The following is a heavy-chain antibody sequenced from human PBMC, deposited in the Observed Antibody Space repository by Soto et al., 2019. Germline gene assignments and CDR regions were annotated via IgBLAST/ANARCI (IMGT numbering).Heavy chain of an antibody. V-gene: IGHV2-5*02. D-gene: IGHD6-19*01. CDR2: IYWDDDK. CDR1: GFSLSTRGVG. J-gene: IGHJ3*02. Sequence: QITLKESGPTLVKPTQTLTLTCTFSGFSLSTRGVGVGWIRQPPREALDWLALIYWDDDKRHSPSLKSRLTLSKDTSKNQVVLTMTNMDPFDTATYCCAHFQWLALHGFDIWGQGTVVTVSS. CDR3: AHFQWLALHGFDI.